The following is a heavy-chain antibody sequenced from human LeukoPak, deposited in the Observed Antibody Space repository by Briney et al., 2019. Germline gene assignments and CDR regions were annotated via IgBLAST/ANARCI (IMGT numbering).Heavy chain of an antibody. J-gene: IGHJ4*02. CDR2: IFYSGST. Sequence: SETLSLTCTVSGGSISSYYWSWIRQPPGKGLEWIGYIFYSGSTDYNPSLKSRVTISVDTSRNQFSLRLSSVTAADTAMYYCARHAGAYTYFDYWGQGILVTVSS. D-gene: IGHD4-11*01. CDR3: ARHAGAYTYFDY. V-gene: IGHV4-59*08. CDR1: GGSISSYY.